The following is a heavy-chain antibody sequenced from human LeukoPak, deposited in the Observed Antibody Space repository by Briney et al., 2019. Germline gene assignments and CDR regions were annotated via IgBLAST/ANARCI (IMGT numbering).Heavy chain of an antibody. J-gene: IGHJ4*02. CDR2: IKLDGSEK. CDR1: GFRFASHW. Sequence: GGSLRLSCTASGFRFASHWMSWVRQAPGKGLEWVATIKLDGSEKYYVDSVKGRFTISRDDAKNSLYLQMYSLRAEDTAVYYCARDDRLALGLPAPDYWGQGTLVTVSS. CDR3: ARDDRLALGLPAPDY. D-gene: IGHD6-13*01. V-gene: IGHV3-7*01.